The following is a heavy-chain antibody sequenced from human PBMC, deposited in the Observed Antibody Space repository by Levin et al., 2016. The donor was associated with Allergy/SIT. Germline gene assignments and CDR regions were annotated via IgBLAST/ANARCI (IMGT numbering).Heavy chain of an antibody. V-gene: IGHV3-48*02. CDR2: ISSSSSTI. Sequence: GESLKISCAASGFTFSSYSMNWVRQAPGKGLEWVSYISSSSSTIYYADSVKGRFTISRDNAKNSLYLQMNSLRDEDTAVYYCARDWDYGGNSIYYYYGMDVWGQGTTVTVSS. J-gene: IGHJ6*02. D-gene: IGHD4-23*01. CDR3: ARDWDYGGNSIYYYYGMDV. CDR1: GFTFSSYS.